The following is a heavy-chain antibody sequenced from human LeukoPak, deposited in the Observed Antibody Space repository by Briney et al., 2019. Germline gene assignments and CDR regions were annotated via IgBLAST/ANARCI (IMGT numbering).Heavy chain of an antibody. CDR1: GGSISSYY. CDR3: AREDSGFFDY. Sequence: SETLSLTCTVSGGSISSYYWSWIRQPPGKGLEWIGYIYYSGSTYYNPSLRSRVTMSVDTSKNQFSLKLSSVIVADTAMYYCAREDSGFFDYWGQGTLVTVSS. V-gene: IGHV4-30-4*08. CDR2: IYYSGST. D-gene: IGHD3-22*01. J-gene: IGHJ4*02.